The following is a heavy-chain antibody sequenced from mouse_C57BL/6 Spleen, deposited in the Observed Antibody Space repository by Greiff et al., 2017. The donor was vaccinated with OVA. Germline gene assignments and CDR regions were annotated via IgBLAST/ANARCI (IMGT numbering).Heavy chain of an antibody. V-gene: IGHV1-15*01. J-gene: IGHJ4*01. CDR3: TRYRYYGSSYPYAMDY. CDR2: IDPETGGT. CDR1: GYTFTDYE. D-gene: IGHD1-1*01. Sequence: VQLQQSGAELVRPGASVTLSCKASGYTFTDYEMHWVKQTPVHGLEWIGAIDPETGGTAYNQKFKGKAILTADKSSSTAYMQLRSLTSEDSADYYCTRYRYYGSSYPYAMDYWGQGTSVTVSS.